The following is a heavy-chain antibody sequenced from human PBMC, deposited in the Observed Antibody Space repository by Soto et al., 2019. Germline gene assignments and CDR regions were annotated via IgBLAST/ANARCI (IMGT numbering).Heavy chain of an antibody. CDR3: AKSSLGYCSSDSCSLGMDV. D-gene: IGHD2-2*01. Sequence: GGSLRLSCAASGFSFRSYHMDWVRQAPGKGLEWVAVISNDGSKKYYADPVKGRFTISRVNSKNTLYLQMNSLRAEDTAVYFCAKSSLGYCSSDSCSLGMDVWGQGTTVTVSS. CDR2: ISNDGSKK. V-gene: IGHV3-30-3*02. J-gene: IGHJ6*02. CDR1: GFSFRSYH.